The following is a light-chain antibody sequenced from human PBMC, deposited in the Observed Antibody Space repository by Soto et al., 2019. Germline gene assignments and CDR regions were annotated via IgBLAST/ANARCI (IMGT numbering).Light chain of an antibody. J-gene: IGKJ1*01. CDR3: LQDYHYPRT. Sequence: IQMTQSPSSLSASELDRVTITCRASQNIRNELSWFQQRPGNAPTLLISAASRLQSGVPSRFSGRGSGTDFTLTISSLQPEDFATYYCLQDYHYPRTFGQGTKVDIK. CDR1: QNIRNE. CDR2: AAS. V-gene: IGKV1-6*01.